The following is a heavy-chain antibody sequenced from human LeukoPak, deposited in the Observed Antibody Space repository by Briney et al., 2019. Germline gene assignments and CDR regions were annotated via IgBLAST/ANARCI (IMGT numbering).Heavy chain of an antibody. J-gene: IGHJ4*01. V-gene: IGHV4-39*01. D-gene: IGHD3-10*01. CDR3: ARHNYYYDASGSYRSPFDN. Sequence: SETLSLTCTVSGFSLRSPNHYWGWIHQAPGKGLEWIGTVFYSGTTYYNPSLRRRVSISVDTSKNQFSLRVRYVTAADTALYYCARHNYYYDASGSYRSPFDNWGQGTLVTVSS. CDR2: VFYSGTT. CDR1: GFSLRSPNHY.